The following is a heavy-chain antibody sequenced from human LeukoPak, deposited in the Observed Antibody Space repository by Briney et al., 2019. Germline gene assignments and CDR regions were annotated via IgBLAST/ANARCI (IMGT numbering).Heavy chain of an antibody. J-gene: IGHJ6*02. CDR2: IVVGSGNT. CDR3: AAGDVDAPASGMDV. D-gene: IGHD5-12*01. Sequence: ASVKVSCTASGFTFTSSAVQWVRQARGQRLEWIGWIVVGSGNTNYAQKFQERVTITRDMSTSTAYMELSSLRSEDTAVYYCAAGDVDAPASGMDVWGQGTTVTVSS. V-gene: IGHV1-58*01. CDR1: GFTFTSSA.